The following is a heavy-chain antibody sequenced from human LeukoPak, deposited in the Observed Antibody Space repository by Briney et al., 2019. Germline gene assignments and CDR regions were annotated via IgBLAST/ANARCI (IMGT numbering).Heavy chain of an antibody. CDR1: GFTFDDYG. Sequence: GGSLRLSCAASGFTFDDYGMSWVRQAPGKGLEWVSGINWNGGSTGYADSVKGRFTISRDNAKNSLYLQMNSLRAEDTALYYCARRAYSTIYYYYYMDVWGKGTTVTVSS. CDR3: ARRAYSTIYYYYYMDV. D-gene: IGHD2-2*01. CDR2: INWNGGST. J-gene: IGHJ6*03. V-gene: IGHV3-20*04.